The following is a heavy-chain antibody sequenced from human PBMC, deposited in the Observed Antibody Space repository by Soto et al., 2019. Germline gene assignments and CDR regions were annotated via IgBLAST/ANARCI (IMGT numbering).Heavy chain of an antibody. CDR1: GFTFNDYD. Sequence: VQLLESGGSLVQPGGSLRLSCVASGFTFNDYDMNWVRQAPGKGLEWVSGISGSGDATYYAGSLKGRFTISRDISKNPLYLQMNSLRAEDTAVYYCAKVRGHYYYGMDVWGQGTTVTVSS. V-gene: IGHV3-23*01. J-gene: IGHJ6*02. CDR2: ISGSGDAT. D-gene: IGHD3-10*01. CDR3: AKVRGHYYYGMDV.